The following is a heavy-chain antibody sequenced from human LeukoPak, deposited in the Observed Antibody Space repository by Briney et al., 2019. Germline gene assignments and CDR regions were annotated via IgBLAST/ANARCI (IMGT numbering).Heavy chain of an antibody. D-gene: IGHD3-3*01. J-gene: IGHJ4*02. CDR2: IYYSGST. CDR1: GGSISSGDYY. Sequence: SETLSLTCTVSGGSISSGDYYWSWIRQPPGKGLEWIGYIYYSGSTYYNPSLKSRVTISVDTSKNQFSLKLSSVTAADTAVYYCARARKRDYDFWSGYYEAFDYWGQGTLVTVSS. V-gene: IGHV4-30-4*01. CDR3: ARARKRDYDFWSGYYEAFDY.